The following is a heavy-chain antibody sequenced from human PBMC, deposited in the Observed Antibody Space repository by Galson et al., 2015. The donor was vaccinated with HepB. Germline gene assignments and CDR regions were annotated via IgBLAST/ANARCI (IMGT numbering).Heavy chain of an antibody. D-gene: IGHD3-9*01. V-gene: IGHV3-33*01. CDR3: ARGDDILTGYYGTNFDY. Sequence: SLRLSCAASGFTFSSYGMHWVRQAPGKGLEWVAVIWYDGSNKYYADSVKGRFTISRDNSKNTLYLQMNSLRAEDTAVYYCARGDDILTGYYGTNFDYWGQGTLVTVSS. CDR1: GFTFSSYG. J-gene: IGHJ4*02. CDR2: IWYDGSNK.